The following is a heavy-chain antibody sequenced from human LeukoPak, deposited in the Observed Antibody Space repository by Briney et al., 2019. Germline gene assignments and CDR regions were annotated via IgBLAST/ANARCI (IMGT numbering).Heavy chain of an antibody. D-gene: IGHD6-13*01. CDR1: GFTFDDYT. J-gene: IGHJ4*02. CDR3: AKDGDSSSWPYYFDY. CDR2: ISWDGGST. V-gene: IGHV3-43*01. Sequence: GGSLRLSCAASGFTFDDYTMHWVRQAPGKGLEWVSLISWDGGSTYYADSVKGRFTISRDNSKNSLYLQMNSLRTEDTALYYCAKDGDSSSWPYYFDYWGQGTLVTVSS.